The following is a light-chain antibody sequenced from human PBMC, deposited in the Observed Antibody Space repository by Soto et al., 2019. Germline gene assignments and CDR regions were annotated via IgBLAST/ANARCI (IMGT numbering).Light chain of an antibody. V-gene: IGLV2-23*02. J-gene: IGLJ1*01. Sequence: QSALTQPASVSGSPGQSITISCTGTSSDVGYYNLVSWYQQHPGKAPKFMIYEVSKRPSGVSNRSSGSKSGNTASLTISGLQPEDEADYFCCSYAGSSTFVFGTGTKVTVL. CDR1: SSDVGYYNL. CDR2: EVS. CDR3: CSYAGSSTFV.